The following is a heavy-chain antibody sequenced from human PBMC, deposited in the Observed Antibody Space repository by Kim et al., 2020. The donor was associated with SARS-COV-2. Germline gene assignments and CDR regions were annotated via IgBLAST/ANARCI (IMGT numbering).Heavy chain of an antibody. D-gene: IGHD6-19*01. CDR3: AKRTLAGAVPASSDY. V-gene: IGHV3-30*18. CDR2: ISSDGNNK. CDR1: GFMFSNYG. J-gene: IGHJ4*02. Sequence: GGSLRLSCAASGFMFSNYGMYWVRQAPGKGLEWVAVISSDGNNKYYGDSVKGRFTVSRDNLKNTLYLQMNSLRTEDTAVYYCAKRTLAGAVPASSDYWGQGTLITVSS.